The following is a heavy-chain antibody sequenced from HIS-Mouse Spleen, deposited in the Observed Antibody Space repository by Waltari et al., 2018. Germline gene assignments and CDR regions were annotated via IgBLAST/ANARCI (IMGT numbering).Heavy chain of an antibody. CDR3: ARGSVVVVAALSRYYFDY. J-gene: IGHJ4*02. D-gene: IGHD2-15*01. CDR2: INPNRGGT. Sequence: QVQLVQSGAEVKKPGASVKVSCKASGYTFTGYYMHWVRQAPGQGLEGVGWINPNRGGTNNAQKVQGRVTMTRDTSISTAYMELSRLRSDDTAVYYCARGSVVVVAALSRYYFDYWGQGTLVTVSS. CDR1: GYTFTGYY. V-gene: IGHV1-2*02.